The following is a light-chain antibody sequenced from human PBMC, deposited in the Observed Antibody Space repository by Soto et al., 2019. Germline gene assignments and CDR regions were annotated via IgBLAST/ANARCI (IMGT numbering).Light chain of an antibody. Sequence: EIVLTQSPATLSLSPGERATLSCRASQSVSSYLAWYQQKPGQAPRLLNYGTSSRATGIPDRFSGSGSGTDFPLPFSNLEPEDFHVFYVQQYDIFPLIAFGQGTRLEIK. CDR1: QSVSSY. CDR3: QQYDIFPLIA. CDR2: GTS. J-gene: IGKJ5*01. V-gene: IGKV3-20*01.